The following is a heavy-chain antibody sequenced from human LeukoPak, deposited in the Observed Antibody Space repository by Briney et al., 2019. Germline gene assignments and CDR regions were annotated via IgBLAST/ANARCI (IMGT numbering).Heavy chain of an antibody. D-gene: IGHD3-3*01. CDR3: ARGRSGSRANFDY. V-gene: IGHV4-34*01. CDR1: GGSFSGYH. CDR2: INHSGST. Sequence: SETLSLTCAVYGGSFSGYHWSWIRQPPGKGLEWIGEINHSGSTNYNPSLKSRVTISVDTSKNQFSLKLSSVTAADTAVYYCARGRSGSRANFDYWGQGTLVTVS. J-gene: IGHJ4*02.